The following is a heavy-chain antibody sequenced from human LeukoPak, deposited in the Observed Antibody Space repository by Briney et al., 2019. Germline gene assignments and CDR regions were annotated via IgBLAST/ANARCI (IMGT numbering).Heavy chain of an antibody. D-gene: IGHD1-20*01. J-gene: IGHJ4*02. CDR2: MNPNSGNT. CDR1: GYTFTSYG. V-gene: IGHV1-8*01. CDR3: ARGHSYNWNPDY. Sequence: ASVKVSCKASGYTFTSYGINWVRQATGQGLEWMGWMNPNSGNTGYAQKFQGRVTMTRNTSISTAYMELSSLRSDDTAVYYCARGHSYNWNPDYWGQGTLVTVSS.